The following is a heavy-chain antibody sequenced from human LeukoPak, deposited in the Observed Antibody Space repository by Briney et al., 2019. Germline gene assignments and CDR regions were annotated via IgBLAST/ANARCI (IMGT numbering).Heavy chain of an antibody. CDR2: ISSDGSNK. CDR3: AKEGDSGYDCFDY. CDR1: GFTFSSYG. D-gene: IGHD5-12*01. V-gene: IGHV3-30*18. Sequence: GGSLRLSCAASGFTFSSYGMHWVRQAPGKGLEWVALISSDGSNKYYADSVKGRCTFSRDNSKNTLYLQMNSLRPEDTAVYFCAKEGDSGYDCFDYWGQGTLVTVSS. J-gene: IGHJ4*02.